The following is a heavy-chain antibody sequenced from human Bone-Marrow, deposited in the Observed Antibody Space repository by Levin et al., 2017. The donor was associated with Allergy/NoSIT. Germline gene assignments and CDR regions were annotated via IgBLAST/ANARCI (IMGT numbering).Heavy chain of an antibody. Sequence: GESLKISCEASGFTFGDYGMHWVRQVPDKGLEWVGMIWEDGSKQFYLDSVTGRFTISRDNSKNTVYLQMHSLRVDDTAVYYCARLRGMSTYSAPFDVWGHGTLVTVTS. CDR1: GFTFGDYG. CDR2: IWEDGSKQ. CDR3: ARLRGMSTYSAPFDV. V-gene: IGHV3-33*08. J-gene: IGHJ3*01. D-gene: IGHD4-11*01.